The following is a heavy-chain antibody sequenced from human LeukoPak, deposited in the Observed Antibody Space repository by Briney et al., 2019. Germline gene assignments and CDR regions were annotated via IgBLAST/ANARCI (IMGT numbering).Heavy chain of an antibody. D-gene: IGHD6-13*01. Sequence: GRSLRLSCAASGFTFSSYAMHWVRQAPGKGLEWVSVIYRGGSTYYADSVKGRFTMSRDNSKNAVHLQMDSLRAEDTAVYYCARDRGAAAGNWGQGTLVTVSS. CDR1: GFTFSSYA. V-gene: IGHV3-53*01. CDR2: IYRGGST. CDR3: ARDRGAAAGN. J-gene: IGHJ4*02.